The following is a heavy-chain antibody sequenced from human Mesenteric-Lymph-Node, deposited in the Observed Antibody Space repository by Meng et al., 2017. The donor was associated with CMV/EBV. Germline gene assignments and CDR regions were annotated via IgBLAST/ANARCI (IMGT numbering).Heavy chain of an antibody. CDR1: GFTFSSYA. J-gene: IGHJ6*02. V-gene: IGHV3-30*04. CDR3: AKVRSPTGTYYYGMDV. Sequence: GGSLRLSCAASGFTFSSYAMHWVRQAPGKGLEWVAVISYDGSNKYYADSVKGRFTISRDNSKNTLYLQMNSLRAEDTAVYYCAKVRSPTGTYYYGMDVWGQGTTVTVSS. CDR2: ISYDGSNK. D-gene: IGHD4-11*01.